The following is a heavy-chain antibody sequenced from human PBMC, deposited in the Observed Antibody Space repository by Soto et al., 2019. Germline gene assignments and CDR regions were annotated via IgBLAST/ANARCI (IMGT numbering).Heavy chain of an antibody. D-gene: IGHD6-13*01. CDR1: GGSVSSGSHY. CDR3: ARARGAATARDY. V-gene: IGHV4-61*01. Sequence: SETLSLTCTVSGGSVSSGSHYWSWIRQPPGKGLEWIGYIYYRGSTNYNPSLKSRVTISADTSKNQFSLKLSSVTAADTAVYYCARARGAATARDYWGQGTLVTVSS. CDR2: IYYRGST. J-gene: IGHJ4*02.